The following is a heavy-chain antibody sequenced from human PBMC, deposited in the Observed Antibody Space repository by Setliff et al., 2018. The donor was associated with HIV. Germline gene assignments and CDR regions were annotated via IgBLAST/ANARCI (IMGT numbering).Heavy chain of an antibody. J-gene: IGHJ4*02. CDR2: IYYNGIT. CDR3: ARRIFHSSFPSFDS. V-gene: IGHV4-39*01. D-gene: IGHD2-15*01. CDR1: GGSIGTTTYY. Sequence: TLSLTCAVSGGSIGTTTYYWGWIRQPPGKGLEWIGSIYYNGITYYNPSLKGRFTISVDTSKNQFSLKVTSVTAADTAVYYCARRIFHSSFPSFDSWGQGTLVTVS.